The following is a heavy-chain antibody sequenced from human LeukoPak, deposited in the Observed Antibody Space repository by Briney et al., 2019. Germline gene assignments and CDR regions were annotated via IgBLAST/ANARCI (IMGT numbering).Heavy chain of an antibody. CDR1: GGSISSYY. CDR2: IYYSGST. Sequence: SETLSLTCTVSGGSISSYYWSWIRQHPGKGLEWIGYIYYSGSTYYNPSLKSRVTISVDTSKNQFSLKLSSVTAADTAVYYCARGGVDGNWFDPWGQGTLVTVSS. V-gene: IGHV4-59*06. J-gene: IGHJ5*02. CDR3: ARGGVDGNWFDP. D-gene: IGHD2-8*01.